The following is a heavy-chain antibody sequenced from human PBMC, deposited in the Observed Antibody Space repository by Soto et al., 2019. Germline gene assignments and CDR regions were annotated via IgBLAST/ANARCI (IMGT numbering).Heavy chain of an antibody. Sequence: GASVKVSCKASGYTFTSYGISWVRQAPGQGLEWMGWISAYNGNTNYAQKLQGRVTMTTDTSTSTAYMELRSLRSDDTAVYYCARMVRGVIIHYYYMDVWGKGTTVTVSS. D-gene: IGHD3-10*01. CDR3: ARMVRGVIIHYYYMDV. J-gene: IGHJ6*03. CDR2: ISAYNGNT. CDR1: GYTFTSYG. V-gene: IGHV1-18*01.